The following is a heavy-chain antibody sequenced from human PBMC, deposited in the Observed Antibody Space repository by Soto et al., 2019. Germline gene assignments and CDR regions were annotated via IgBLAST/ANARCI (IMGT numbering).Heavy chain of an antibody. V-gene: IGHV4-59*01. J-gene: IGHJ4*02. CDR1: GDSISSYY. CDR2: LYYGRSA. CDR3: ALRSMAVVPEY. Sequence: QVQLQESGPGLVKPSETLSLTCAVSGDSISSYYCMWIRQPPGKGLESIGYLYYGRSANYNPSLNSRVTLSVDTSTNQFSLTLSSMTAADTAVYYCALRSMAVVPEYWGQGTLVTVSS. D-gene: IGHD3-22*01.